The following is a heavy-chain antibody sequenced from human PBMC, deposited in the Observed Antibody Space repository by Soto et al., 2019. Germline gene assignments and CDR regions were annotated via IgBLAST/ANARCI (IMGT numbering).Heavy chain of an antibody. CDR2: ISPYTGNT. Sequence: QVQLVQSGDEVKKPGASVKVSCKASGYIFVNNGIAWVRQAPGQGLEWMGGISPYTGNTHSATKVQGRLTMPTDTSTSTAYMDLGSLTSDDTAVYYCVMVDNYVTPTPQDVWGQGTTVTVSS. D-gene: IGHD3-16*01. V-gene: IGHV1-18*01. CDR3: VMVDNYVTPTPQDV. J-gene: IGHJ6*02. CDR1: GYIFVNNG.